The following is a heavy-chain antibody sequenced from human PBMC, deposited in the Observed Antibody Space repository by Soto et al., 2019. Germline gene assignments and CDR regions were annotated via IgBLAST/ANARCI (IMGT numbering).Heavy chain of an antibody. CDR2: TRNKANSYTT. V-gene: IGHV3-72*01. D-gene: IGHD6-13*01. CDR3: ARESSSWYGYYFDY. CDR1: GFTFSDHY. J-gene: IGHJ4*02. Sequence: EVQLVESGGGLVQPGGSLRLSCAASGFTFSDHYMDWVRQAPGKGLEWVGRTRNKANSYTTEYAASVKGRFTISRDDSKNSLYLQMNSLKTEDTAVYSCARESSSWYGYYFDYWGQGTLVTVSS.